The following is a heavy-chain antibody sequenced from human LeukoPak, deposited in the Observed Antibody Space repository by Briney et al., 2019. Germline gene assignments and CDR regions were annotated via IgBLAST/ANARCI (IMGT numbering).Heavy chain of an antibody. CDR1: GGTFSSYA. D-gene: IGHD1-1*01. J-gene: IGHJ4*02. CDR2: ISAYNGNT. V-gene: IGHV1-18*01. CDR3: ARVLKGRTTFDY. Sequence: GASVKVSCKASGGTFSSYAISWVRQAPGQGLEWMGWISAYNGNTNYAQKLQGRVTMTRDTSISTAYMELSRLRSDDTAVYYCARVLKGRTTFDYWGQGTLVTVSS.